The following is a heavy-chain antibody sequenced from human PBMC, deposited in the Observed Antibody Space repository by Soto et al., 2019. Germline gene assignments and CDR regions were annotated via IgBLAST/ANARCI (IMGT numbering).Heavy chain of an antibody. CDR1: GGTFSSYA. Sequence: RASVKVSCKASGGTFSSYAISWVRQAPGQGLEWMGGIIPIFGTANYAQKFQGRVTITADESTSTAYMELSSLRSEDTAVYYCARDGDIVLMTYWGQGTLVTVSS. J-gene: IGHJ4*02. V-gene: IGHV1-69*13. CDR3: ARDGDIVLMTY. CDR2: IIPIFGTA. D-gene: IGHD2-8*01.